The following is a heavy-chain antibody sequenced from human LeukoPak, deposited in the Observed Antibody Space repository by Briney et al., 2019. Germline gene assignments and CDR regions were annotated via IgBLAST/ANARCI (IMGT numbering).Heavy chain of an antibody. Sequence: GGSLRLSCAASGLTFDDYSMSWGRQAPGKGRGWGSCIIMNGGSTGYADSVKGRFTISRDNAKNSLYLQMNSLRAEDTALYYCARDIVVVTAAPGWSDYWGQGTLVTVSS. CDR3: ARDIVVVTAAPGWSDY. CDR1: GLTFDDYS. V-gene: IGHV3-20*04. CDR2: IIMNGGST. D-gene: IGHD2-2*01. J-gene: IGHJ4*02.